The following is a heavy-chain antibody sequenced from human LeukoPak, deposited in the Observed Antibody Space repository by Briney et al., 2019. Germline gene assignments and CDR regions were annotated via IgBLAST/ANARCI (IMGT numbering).Heavy chain of an antibody. CDR3: ARPSSIAARHDAFDI. V-gene: IGHV1-46*01. CDR2: INPSGGST. D-gene: IGHD6-6*01. CDR1: GYTFTSYY. Sequence: ASVKVSCMASGYTFTSYYMHWVRQAPGQGLEWMGIINPSGGSTSYAQKFQGRVTMTRDTSTSTVYLELSSLRSEDTAVYYCARPSSIAARHDAFDIWGQGTMVTVSS. J-gene: IGHJ3*02.